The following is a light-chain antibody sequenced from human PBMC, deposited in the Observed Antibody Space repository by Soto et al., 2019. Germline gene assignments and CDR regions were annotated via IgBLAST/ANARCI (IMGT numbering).Light chain of an antibody. CDR3: QQYKSYPYT. Sequence: DIQMTQSPSTLSASIGDRVSITCRASQSISSWLAWYQQKPGKAPKLLIYDASSLQSGAPSSFSGSGSGTEFTLTISSLQPDDFASYYCQQYKSYPYTFGQGTKVDIK. V-gene: IGKV1-5*01. J-gene: IGKJ2*01. CDR2: DAS. CDR1: QSISSW.